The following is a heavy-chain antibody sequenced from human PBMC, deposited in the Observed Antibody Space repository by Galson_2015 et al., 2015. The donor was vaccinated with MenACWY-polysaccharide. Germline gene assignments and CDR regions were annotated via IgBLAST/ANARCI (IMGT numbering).Heavy chain of an antibody. V-gene: IGHV3-33*08. Sequence: SLRLSCAASGFTFNSYCMHWVRQAPGKGLDWVALILSDGSAKYYADSVKGRFTISRDNSKSILYLQMDNLRDEDTAVYYCARDRTSSHWLDSWGQGTLVTVSS. CDR2: ILSDGSAK. CDR3: ARDRTSSHWLDS. J-gene: IGHJ4*02. CDR1: GFTFNSYC. D-gene: IGHD6-19*01.